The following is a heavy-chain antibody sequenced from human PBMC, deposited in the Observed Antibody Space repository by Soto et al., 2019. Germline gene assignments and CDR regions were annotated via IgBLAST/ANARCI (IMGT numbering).Heavy chain of an antibody. CDR2: INGYTGNT. D-gene: IGHD3-16*01. V-gene: IGHV1-18*01. Sequence: QVQLVQSGAEVKKPGASVKVSCKASVYTFTSYGFSWVRQAPGQGLEWMGWINGYTGNTHYAQKFQGRVTMTTDTSTSTVYMELWTLISDDTAVYYCARSWVTGKGGMDVWGQGTTVTVSS. CDR3: ARSWVTGKGGMDV. J-gene: IGHJ6*02. CDR1: VYTFTSYG.